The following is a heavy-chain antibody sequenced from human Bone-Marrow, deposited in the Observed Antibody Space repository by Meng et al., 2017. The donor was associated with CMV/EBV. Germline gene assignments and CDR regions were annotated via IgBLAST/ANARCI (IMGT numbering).Heavy chain of an antibody. CDR1: GFTFSNAW. CDR2: ISSSSSYI. J-gene: IGHJ3*02. D-gene: IGHD1-14*01. V-gene: IGHV3-21*01. Sequence: GGSLRLSCAASGFTFSNAWMSWVRQAPGKGLEWVSSISSSSSYIYYADSVKGRFTISRDNAKNSLYLQMSSLRAEDTAVYYCATIEAIGPENQGDAFDIWGQGTMVTVSS. CDR3: ATIEAIGPENQGDAFDI.